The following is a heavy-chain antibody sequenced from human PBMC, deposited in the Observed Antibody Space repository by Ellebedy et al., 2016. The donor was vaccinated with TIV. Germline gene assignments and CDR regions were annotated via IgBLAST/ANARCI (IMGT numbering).Heavy chain of an antibody. CDR2: IYSNDNK. J-gene: IGHJ4*02. CDR3: ARVKYFYDGLREFYFDS. Sequence: GESLKISCATSGFIVSSSYMSWVRQAPGKGLEWVSSIYSNDNKYFADSVGGRFTISRDSSKKMVYLHMNSLRAEDTAIYFCARVKYFYDGLREFYFDSWGQGTLVTVSS. D-gene: IGHD3-22*01. CDR1: GFIVSSSY. V-gene: IGHV3-53*01.